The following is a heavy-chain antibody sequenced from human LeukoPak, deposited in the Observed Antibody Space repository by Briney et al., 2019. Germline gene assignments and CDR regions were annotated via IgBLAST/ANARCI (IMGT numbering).Heavy chain of an antibody. CDR2: INHSGST. CDR3: ARDERRDGYNI. J-gene: IGHJ4*02. CDR1: GGSFSGYY. D-gene: IGHD5-24*01. V-gene: IGHV4-34*01. Sequence: SETLSLTCAVYGGSFSGYYWSWIRQPPGKGLEWIGEINHSGSTNYSPSLKSRVTISVDTSKNQFSLKLSSVTAADTAVYYCARDERRDGYNIWGQGTLVTVSS.